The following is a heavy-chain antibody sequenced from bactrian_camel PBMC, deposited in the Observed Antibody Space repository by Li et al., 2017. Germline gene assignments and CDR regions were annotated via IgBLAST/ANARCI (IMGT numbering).Heavy chain of an antibody. J-gene: IGHJ4*01. CDR3: ATGETGRGMMPGVLIDY. D-gene: IGHD1*01. CDR2: INSAGGTT. V-gene: IGHV3S1*01. Sequence: QVQLVESGGGLVQPGGSLRLSCAASGFTFSNSWVHWVRQAPGKGLEWVSGINSAGGTTYYADSVKGRFTVSRDNAKNTVYLQMNSLESEDTALYYCATGETGRGMMPGVLIDYWGQGTQVTVS. CDR1: GFTFSNSW.